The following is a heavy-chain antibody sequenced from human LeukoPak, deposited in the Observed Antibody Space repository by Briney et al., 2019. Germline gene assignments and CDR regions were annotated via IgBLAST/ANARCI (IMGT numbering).Heavy chain of an antibody. Sequence: GGSRRLSCAASGFTFDTYAMRWVRQAPGRGLEWVSLISSSGGSTYYADSVKGRFTVSRDNSKNTLYLQIHSLRAEDTAVYYGAKGKGSSSSSIDWWGQGTLVTVSS. D-gene: IGHD2-15*01. CDR3: AKGKGSSSSSIDW. V-gene: IGHV3-23*01. CDR1: GFTFDTYA. J-gene: IGHJ4*02. CDR2: ISSSGGST.